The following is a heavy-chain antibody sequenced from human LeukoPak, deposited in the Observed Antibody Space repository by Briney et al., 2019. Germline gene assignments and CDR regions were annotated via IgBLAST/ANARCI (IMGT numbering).Heavy chain of an antibody. D-gene: IGHD3-3*01. Sequence: GGSLRLSCAASGFTFSSYSMNWVRQAPGKGLEWVSYISSSSSTIYYADSVKGRFTISRDDAKNSLYLRMNSLRDEDTAVYYCAIISAHYDFWSGYYNVGRFDYWGQGTLVTVSS. CDR3: AIISAHYDFWSGYYNVGRFDY. V-gene: IGHV3-48*02. CDR1: GFTFSSYS. J-gene: IGHJ4*02. CDR2: ISSSSSTI.